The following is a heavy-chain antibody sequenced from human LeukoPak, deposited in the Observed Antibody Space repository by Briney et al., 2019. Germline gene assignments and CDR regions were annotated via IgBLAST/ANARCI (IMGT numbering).Heavy chain of an antibody. D-gene: IGHD6-13*01. Sequence: GGSLRLSCAASGFTVSSNYMTWVRQAPGKGLEWVSVIYNGGSTYYADSVKGRFTISRDNSKNTLYLQMSSLRAEDTAVYYCVKPLIAAAGDYWYFDLWGRGTLVTVSS. V-gene: IGHV3-66*04. J-gene: IGHJ2*01. CDR3: VKPLIAAAGDYWYFDL. CDR1: GFTVSSNY. CDR2: IYNGGST.